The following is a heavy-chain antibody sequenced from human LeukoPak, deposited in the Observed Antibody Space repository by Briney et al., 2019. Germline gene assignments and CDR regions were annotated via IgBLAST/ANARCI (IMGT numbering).Heavy chain of an antibody. D-gene: IGHD1-26*01. CDR2: IYSGGST. CDR1: GFTVSSNY. CDR3: ARENGGSYFDY. V-gene: IGHV3-53*01. J-gene: IGHJ4*02. Sequence: GGFLRLSCAASGFTVSSNYMSWVRQAPGKGLEWVSVIYSGGSTYYADSVKGRFTISRDNSKNTLYLQMNSLRAEDTAVYYCARENGGSYFDYWGQGTLVTVSS.